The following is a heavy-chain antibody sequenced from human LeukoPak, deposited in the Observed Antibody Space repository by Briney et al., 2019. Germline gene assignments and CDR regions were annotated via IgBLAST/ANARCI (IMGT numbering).Heavy chain of an antibody. V-gene: IGHV1-18*01. CDR3: VREWRSRINYLDH. CDR2: ISAYDGNT. Sequence: AAVYVSCKSSGYTFTCCGISLVRHAPGQGLEWMGCISAYDGNTNYAQEVQGRVNMTTDTPTRTAYMELRSLSSDDTAVYHCVREWRSRINYLDHWGQGTLVPVSS. CDR1: GYTFTCCG. D-gene: IGHD3-16*01. J-gene: IGHJ4*02.